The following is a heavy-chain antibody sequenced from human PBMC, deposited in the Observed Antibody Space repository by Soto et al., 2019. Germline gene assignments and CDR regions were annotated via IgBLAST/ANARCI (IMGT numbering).Heavy chain of an antibody. CDR1: GGSISSSSYY. J-gene: IGHJ4*02. D-gene: IGHD5-18*01. CDR3: ARHRGYSYGSIGY. Sequence: SETLSLTCTVSGGSISSSSYYWGWIRQPPGKGLEWIGSIYYSGSTYYNPSLKSRVTISVDTSKNQFSLKLSSVTAADTAVYYCARHRGYSYGSIGYWGQGTLVTVSS. CDR2: IYYSGST. V-gene: IGHV4-39*01.